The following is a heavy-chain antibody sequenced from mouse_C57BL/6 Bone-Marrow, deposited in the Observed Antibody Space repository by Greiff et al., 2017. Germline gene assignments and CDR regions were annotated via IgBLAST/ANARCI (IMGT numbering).Heavy chain of an antibody. CDR3: VQLWYFDV. J-gene: IGHJ1*03. CDR2: IHPNSGST. V-gene: IGHV1-64*01. Sequence: VQLQQPGAELVEPGASVKLSYWMHWVKQRPGQGLEWIGMIHPNSGSTNYNEKFKSKATLTVDKSSSTAYMQLSSLTSEDSEVYYCVQLWYFDVWGTGTTVTVSS. CDR1: W. D-gene: IGHD4-1*02.